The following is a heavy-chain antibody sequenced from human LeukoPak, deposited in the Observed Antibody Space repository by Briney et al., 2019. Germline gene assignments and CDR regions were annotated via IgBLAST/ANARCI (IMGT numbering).Heavy chain of an antibody. J-gene: IGHJ4*02. CDR3: ARGPGLDTAMVTPSDY. D-gene: IGHD5-18*01. CDR1: GYTFTSYD. Sequence: ASVKVSCKASGYTFTSYDINWVRQATGQGPEWMEWMNPNSGNTGYAQKFQGRVTMTRNTSISTAYMELSSLRSEDTAVYYCARGPGLDTAMVTPSDYWGQGTLVTVSS. CDR2: MNPNSGNT. V-gene: IGHV1-8*01.